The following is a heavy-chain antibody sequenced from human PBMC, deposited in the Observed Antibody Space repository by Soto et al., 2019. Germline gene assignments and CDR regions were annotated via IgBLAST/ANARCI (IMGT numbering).Heavy chain of an antibody. J-gene: IGHJ6*02. CDR1: GGSISSSNW. D-gene: IGHD3-9*01. CDR3: ERDEPEGKYYDILTGSPRGMDV. Sequence: LETLSLTCAVSGGSISSSNWWSWVRQPPGKGLEWIGEIYHSGSTNYNPSLKSRVTISVDKSKNQFSRKLSSVTAADTAVYYCERDEPEGKYYDILTGSPRGMDVWGHGTTVTVSS. CDR2: IYHSGST. V-gene: IGHV4-4*02.